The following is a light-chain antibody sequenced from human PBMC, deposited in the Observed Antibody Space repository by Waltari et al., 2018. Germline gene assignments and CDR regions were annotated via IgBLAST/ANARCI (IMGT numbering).Light chain of an antibody. CDR1: RPNIGAGYN. V-gene: IGLV1-40*01. J-gene: IGLJ1*01. CDR2: GNS. Sequence: QSVLTQPPSVSGAPGQRVTISCTGSRPNIGAGYNVHWYQQLPGTAPKLLIYGNSNRPSGVPDRFSGSKSGTSASLAITGLQAEDEAEYYCQSYDSSLKGVFGTGTKVTVL. CDR3: QSYDSSLKGV.